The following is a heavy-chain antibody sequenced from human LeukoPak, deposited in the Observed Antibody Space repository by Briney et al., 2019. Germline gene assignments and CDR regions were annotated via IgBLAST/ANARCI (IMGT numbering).Heavy chain of an antibody. CDR3: ARNIWFGESADAFDI. CDR2: INHSGST. Sequence: SETLSLTCAVYGGSFSGYYWSWIRQPPGKGLEWIGEINHSGSTNYNPSLKSRVTISVDTSKNQFSLKLSSVTASDTAVYYCARNIWFGESADAFDIWGQGTMVTVSS. V-gene: IGHV4-34*01. D-gene: IGHD3-10*01. J-gene: IGHJ3*02. CDR1: GGSFSGYY.